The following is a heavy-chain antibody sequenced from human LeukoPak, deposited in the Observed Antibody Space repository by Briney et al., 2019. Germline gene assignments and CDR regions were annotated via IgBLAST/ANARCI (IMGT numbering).Heavy chain of an antibody. CDR1: GFTFSSYA. J-gene: IGHJ4*02. CDR2: ISYDGSNK. D-gene: IGHD6-13*01. V-gene: IGHV3-30*04. Sequence: SGGSLRLSCAASGFTFSSYAMHWVRQAPGKGLEWVAVISYDGSNKYYADSVKGRFTISRGNSKNTLYLQMNSLRAEDTAVYYCARDGLKSLAAGILFDYWGQGTLVTVSS. CDR3: ARDGLKSLAAGILFDY.